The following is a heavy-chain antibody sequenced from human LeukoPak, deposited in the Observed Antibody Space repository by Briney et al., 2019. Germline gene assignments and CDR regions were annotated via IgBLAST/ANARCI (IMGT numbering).Heavy chain of an antibody. Sequence: GGSLRLSCVASGFTVSSNYMSWVRQAPGKGLEWVSVIHSDGSPYYADSVKGGFTISRDNSKSTLYLQMNSLRAEDTAVYYCASLTVVWGQGTLVTVSS. CDR1: GFTVSSNY. CDR3: ASLTVV. J-gene: IGHJ4*02. V-gene: IGHV3-66*01. CDR2: IHSDGSP. D-gene: IGHD2-15*01.